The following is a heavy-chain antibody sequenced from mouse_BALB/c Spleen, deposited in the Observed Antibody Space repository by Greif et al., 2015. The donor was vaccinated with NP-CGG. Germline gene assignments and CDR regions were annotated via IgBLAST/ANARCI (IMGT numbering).Heavy chain of an antibody. CDR2: INPSTGYT. D-gene: IGHD2-4*01. V-gene: IGHV1-7*01. Sequence: QVQLQQSGAELAKPGASVKMSCKASGYTFTSYWMHWVKQRPGQGLEWIGYINPSTGYTEYSQKFKDKATLTADKSSSTAYMQLSSLTSEDSAVYYCARRGDYDGFDYWGQGTTLTVSS. CDR1: GYTFTSYW. CDR3: ARRGDYDGFDY. J-gene: IGHJ2*01.